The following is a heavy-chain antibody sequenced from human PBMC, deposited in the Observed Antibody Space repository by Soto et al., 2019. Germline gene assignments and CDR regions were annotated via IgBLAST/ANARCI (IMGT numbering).Heavy chain of an antibody. CDR2: IYSGGST. D-gene: IGHD3-16*01. J-gene: IGHJ6*02. CDR1: GFTVSSNY. V-gene: IGHV3-53*01. Sequence: VGSLRLSCAASGFTVSSNYMSWVRQAPGKGLEWVSVIYSGGSTYYADSVKGRFTISRDNSKNTLYLQMNSLRAEDTAVYYCARDRRFGDYGMDVWGQGTTVTVS. CDR3: ARDRRFGDYGMDV.